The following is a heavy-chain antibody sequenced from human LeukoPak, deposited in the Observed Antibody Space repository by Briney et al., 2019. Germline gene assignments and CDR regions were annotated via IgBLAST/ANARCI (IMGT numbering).Heavy chain of an antibody. J-gene: IGHJ4*02. CDR1: GFTFSSYG. CDR2: IRYDGSNK. D-gene: IGHD2-21*02. CDR3: AREGGKVTAIPRWYFDY. V-gene: IGHV3-30*02. Sequence: GGSLRLSCAASGFTFSSYGMHWVRQAPGKGLEWVAFIRYDGSNKYYADSVKGRFTISRDNSKNTLYLQMNSLRAEDTAVYYCAREGGKVTAIPRWYFDYWGQGTLVTVSS.